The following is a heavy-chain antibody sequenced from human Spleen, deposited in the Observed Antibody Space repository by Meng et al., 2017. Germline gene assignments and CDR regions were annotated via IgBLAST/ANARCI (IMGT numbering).Heavy chain of an antibody. J-gene: IGHJ4*02. D-gene: IGHD6-19*01. V-gene: IGHV3-23*01. Sequence: EVQLLESGGGLVQPGGSLRLSWSASGFTFNSFAMSWVRQTPGKGLEWVSAITGGGGVTYYADSVKGRFTISRDNSKNTLYLQMNSLKAEDTAVYYCGKRISGWYYMDYWGRGTLVTVSS. CDR3: GKRISGWYYMDY. CDR2: ITGGGGVT. CDR1: GFTFNSFA.